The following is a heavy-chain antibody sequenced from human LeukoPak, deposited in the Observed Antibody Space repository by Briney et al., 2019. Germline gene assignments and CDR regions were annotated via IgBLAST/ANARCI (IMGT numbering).Heavy chain of an antibody. V-gene: IGHV1-69*01. J-gene: IGHJ6*03. CDR2: IIPIFGTA. CDR3: ARSPIAYYYDSSRGYYYYYYMDV. Sequence: GASVKVSCKASGGTFSSYAISWVRQAPGQGLEWMGGIIPIFGTANYAQKFQGRVTITADESTSTAYMELSSLRSEDTAVYYCARSPIAYYYDSSRGYYYYYYMDVWGKGTTVTISS. D-gene: IGHD3-22*01. CDR1: GGTFSSYA.